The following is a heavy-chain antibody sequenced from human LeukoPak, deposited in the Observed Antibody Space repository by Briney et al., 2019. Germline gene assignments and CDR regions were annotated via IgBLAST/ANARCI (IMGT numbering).Heavy chain of an antibody. CDR2: ISYDGSNK. CDR3: AKQRQLNDYGMDV. D-gene: IGHD6-13*01. V-gene: IGHV3-30*18. J-gene: IGHJ6*02. CDR1: GFTFSSYG. Sequence: GGSLRLSCAASGFTFSSYGMHWVRQAPGKGLEWVAVISYDGSNKYYADSVKGRFTISRDNSKNTLYLQMNSLRAGDTAVYYCAKQRQLNDYGMDVWGQGTTVTVSS.